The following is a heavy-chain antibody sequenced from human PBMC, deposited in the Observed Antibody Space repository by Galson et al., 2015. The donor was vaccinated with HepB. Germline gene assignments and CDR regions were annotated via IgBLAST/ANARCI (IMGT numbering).Heavy chain of an antibody. Sequence: SLRLSCAASGFTFSSYSLNWVRQAPGKGLEWVSSISGGSMYIYYADSVKGRFTISRDNAKNLLYLQMNSLRAEDTAVYYCARDLDENSSGWSPYWYFDLWGRGALVAVSS. D-gene: IGHD6-19*01. CDR3: ARDLDENSSGWSPYWYFDL. CDR1: GFTFSSYS. CDR2: ISGGSMYI. V-gene: IGHV3-21*03. J-gene: IGHJ2*01.